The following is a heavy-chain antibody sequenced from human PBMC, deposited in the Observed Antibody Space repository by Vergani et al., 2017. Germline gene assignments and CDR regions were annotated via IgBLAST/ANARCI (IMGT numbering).Heavy chain of an antibody. CDR2: ISSSSSYI. CDR3: ARDVFYYDSSGYYSGFFDY. J-gene: IGHJ4*02. D-gene: IGHD3-22*01. Sequence: EVQLVESGGGLVKPGGSLRLSCAASGFTFSSYSMNWVRQAPGKGLECVSSISSSSSYIYYADSVKGRFTISRDNAKNSLYLQMNSLRAEDTAVYYWARDVFYYDSSGYYSGFFDYWGQGTLVTVSS. V-gene: IGHV3-21*01. CDR1: GFTFSSYS.